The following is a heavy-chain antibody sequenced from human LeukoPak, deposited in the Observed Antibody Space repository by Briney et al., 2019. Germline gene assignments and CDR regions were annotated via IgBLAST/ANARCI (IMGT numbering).Heavy chain of an antibody. CDR2: ISSSSSYI. J-gene: IGHJ4*02. V-gene: IGHV3-21*01. D-gene: IGHD6-19*01. Sequence: GGSLRLSCAASGFTFSSYSMNWVGQAPGKGLEWVSSISSSSSYIYYADSVKGRFTISRDNAKNSLYLQMNSLRAEDTAVYYCARASTTSGWFDYWGQGTLVTVSS. CDR3: ARASTTSGWFDY. CDR1: GFTFSSYS.